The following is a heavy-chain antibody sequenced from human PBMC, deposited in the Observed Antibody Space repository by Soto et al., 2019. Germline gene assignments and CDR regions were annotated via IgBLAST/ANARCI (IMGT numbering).Heavy chain of an antibody. D-gene: IGHD3-10*01. CDR2: VSAGGDMT. Sequence: DVQVLESGGDLVQPGGSLRLSCAASGFTFNSYAMSWVPQAPGKGLEWVSSVSAGGDMTYYSDSVKGRFTISRDNSNNALFLQMNSLRIEDTALYYCARGDRGGSGSPASYYYSGLDVWGQGTTVTVS. V-gene: IGHV3-23*01. J-gene: IGHJ6*02. CDR1: GFTFNSYA. CDR3: ARGDRGGSGSPASYYYSGLDV.